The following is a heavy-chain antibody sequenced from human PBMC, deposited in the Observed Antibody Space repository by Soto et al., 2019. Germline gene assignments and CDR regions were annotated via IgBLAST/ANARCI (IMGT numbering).Heavy chain of an antibody. CDR2: ISPYNGHT. CDR3: ARDLPIVPATHPRLENYGMDV. V-gene: IGHV1-18*01. CDR1: GYSFTIYG. Sequence: QVQLVQSAGEVKKPGASVKVSCKASGYSFTIYGISWVRRAPGQGLEWRGWISPYNGHTQFVERFQGRVTMTTDTSTKTAYMELRNLRSDDTAHYYCARDLPIVPATHPRLENYGMDVWGQGTTVIVSS. D-gene: IGHD2-2*01. J-gene: IGHJ6*02.